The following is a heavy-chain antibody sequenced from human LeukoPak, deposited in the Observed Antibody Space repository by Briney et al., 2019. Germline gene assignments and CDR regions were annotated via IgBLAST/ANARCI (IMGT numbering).Heavy chain of an antibody. CDR2: INQDGSQG. CDR3: AKDKGYCNGGSCYTFDY. Sequence: PGGSRRLSCAASAFSFTTSWMSWVRQAPGKGLEWVANINQDGSQGYFVDSVKGRFTISRDNSKNTLYLQVNNLRTDDTAVYYCAKDKGYCNGGSCYTFDYWGQGTLAAVSS. CDR1: AFSFTTSW. J-gene: IGHJ4*02. D-gene: IGHD2-15*01. V-gene: IGHV3-7*01.